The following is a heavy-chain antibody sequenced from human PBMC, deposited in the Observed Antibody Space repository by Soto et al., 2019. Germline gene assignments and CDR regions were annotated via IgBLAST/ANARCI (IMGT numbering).Heavy chain of an antibody. J-gene: IGHJ6*02. D-gene: IGHD3-3*01. V-gene: IGHV3-23*01. Sequence: GGSLRLSCAASGFTFSSYAMSWVRQAPGKGLEWVSAISGSGGSTYYADSVKGRFTISRDNSKNTLYLQMNSLRAEDTAVYYCAKDIPSPYYDFWSGYYTSYYYGMDVWGQGTTVTVSS. CDR3: AKDIPSPYYDFWSGYYTSYYYGMDV. CDR1: GFTFSSYA. CDR2: ISGSGGST.